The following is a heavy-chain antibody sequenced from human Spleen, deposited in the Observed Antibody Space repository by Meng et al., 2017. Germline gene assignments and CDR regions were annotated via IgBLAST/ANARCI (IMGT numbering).Heavy chain of an antibody. CDR1: GGSISRSTYY. J-gene: IGHJ4*02. D-gene: IGHD4-11*01. V-gene: IGHV4-39*07. CDR2: FYYTGKT. Sequence: QLQLTESGPGPVKPSDTPSLTCTVSGGSISRSTYYWAWFRQPQGKGLEWIGNFYYTGKTNYNPSLKSRVTISGDTSKNQFSLRLTSVTAADTAVYYCARGPTTMAHDFDYWGQGTLVTVSS. CDR3: ARGPTTMAHDFDY.